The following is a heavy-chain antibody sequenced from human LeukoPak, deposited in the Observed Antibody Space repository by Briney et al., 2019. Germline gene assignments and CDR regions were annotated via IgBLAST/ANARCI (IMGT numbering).Heavy chain of an antibody. D-gene: IGHD3-10*01. V-gene: IGHV4-61*01. CDR3: ATLIGGFGELRPYNTLLSAMDV. Sequence: SQTLSLTCTVSGGSISSGSYYWSWIRQPPGKGLEWIGYINYSGRTNYNPSLKSRVTISVDTSKNQFSLKLSSVTAADTAVYYCATLIGGFGELRPYNTLLSAMDVWGQGTTVTVSS. CDR1: GGSISSGSYY. CDR2: INYSGRT. J-gene: IGHJ6*02.